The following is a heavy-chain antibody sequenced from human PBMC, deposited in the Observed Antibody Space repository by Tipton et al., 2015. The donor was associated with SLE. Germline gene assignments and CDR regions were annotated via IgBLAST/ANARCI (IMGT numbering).Heavy chain of an antibody. CDR2: KSYRGST. CDR3: ARGGVGGYDYLDY. J-gene: IGHJ4*02. CDR1: GVSISSTAYC. Sequence: GLVKPSETLSLTCSVSGVSISSTAYCWGWIRQHPGMGLEWIGHKSYRGSTHSNPSLRSRVTISVDTSKNQFSLRLTSVTAADTAVYYCARGGVGGYDYLDYWGQGTPVVVSS. D-gene: IGHD5-12*01. V-gene: IGHV4-31*03.